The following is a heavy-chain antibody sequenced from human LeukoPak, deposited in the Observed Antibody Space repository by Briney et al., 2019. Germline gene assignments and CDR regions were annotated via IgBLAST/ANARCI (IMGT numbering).Heavy chain of an antibody. CDR3: ARHPRPREWLYPYFDY. Sequence: PSETLSLTCTGSGGSISSYYWSWIRQPPGKGLEWIGYIYYSGSTNYNPSLKSRVTISVDTSKNQFSLKLSSVTAADTAVYYCARHPRPREWLYPYFDYWGQGTLVTVSS. CDR1: GGSISSYY. J-gene: IGHJ4*02. V-gene: IGHV4-59*08. CDR2: IYYSGST. D-gene: IGHD3-3*01.